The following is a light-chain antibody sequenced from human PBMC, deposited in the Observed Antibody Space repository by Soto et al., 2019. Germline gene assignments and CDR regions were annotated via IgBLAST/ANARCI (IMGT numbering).Light chain of an antibody. V-gene: IGKV3-20*01. CDR1: QSISSSY. J-gene: IGKJ1*01. CDR3: QQYGNSPWT. Sequence: EIVLTQSPGTLFLSPGERATLSCRASQSISSSYIAWYQQKPGQAPRLLIYGASSRATGIPDRFSGSGSGTDFTLIINRLEPEDFAVYYCQQYGNSPWTFGQGTKVEIK. CDR2: GAS.